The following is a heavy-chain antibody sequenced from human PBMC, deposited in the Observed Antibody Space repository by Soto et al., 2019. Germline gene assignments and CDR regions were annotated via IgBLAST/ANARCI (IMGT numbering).Heavy chain of an antibody. CDR3: ASQPHWARPFES. V-gene: IGHV3-48*03. Sequence: EVRLVESGGGLVKPGGSLRLSCVGSGFLFRNYEMNWVRQAPGKGLVWLSHISTSGSHIGNADSVKGRFTITRDNTKHTLYLPMSSLPAEDTPVYYCASQPHWARPFESWGQTTLVNVSS. CDR1: GFLFRNYE. D-gene: IGHD7-27*01. J-gene: IGHJ4*02. CDR2: ISTSGSHI.